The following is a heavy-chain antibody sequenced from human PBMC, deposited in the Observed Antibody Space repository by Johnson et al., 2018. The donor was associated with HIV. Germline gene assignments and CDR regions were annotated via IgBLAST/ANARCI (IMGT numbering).Heavy chain of an antibody. D-gene: IGHD3-10*01. CDR1: GFSFSDYY. CDR2: ITSSGSTL. CDR3: ATAPEVQGIDAFDI. J-gene: IGHJ3*02. Sequence: QVQLVESGGGLVNPGGSLRLSCAASGFSFSDYYMSWIRQAPGKGLEWVSYITSSGSTLYYADSVKGRFTISTDNAKNSLSLQMNILTAEDTAVYYCATAPEVQGIDAFDIWGQGTMVTVS. V-gene: IGHV3-11*04.